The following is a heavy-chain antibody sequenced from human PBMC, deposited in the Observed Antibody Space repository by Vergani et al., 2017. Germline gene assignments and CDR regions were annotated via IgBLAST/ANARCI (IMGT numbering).Heavy chain of an antibody. CDR3: ARSFLGPVYYYYGMDV. CDR1: GFSLSTSGMC. Sequence: QVTLRESGPALVKTTQTLTLTCTFSGFSLSTSGMCVSWIRPPPGKALEWLALIDLVADKYYSTSLKTRLTISKDTAKNQVVLTMTNMDPVDTATYYCARSFLGPVYYYYGMDVWGQGTTVTVSS. D-gene: IGHD2/OR15-2a*01. J-gene: IGHJ6*02. CDR2: IDLVADK. V-gene: IGHV2-70*01.